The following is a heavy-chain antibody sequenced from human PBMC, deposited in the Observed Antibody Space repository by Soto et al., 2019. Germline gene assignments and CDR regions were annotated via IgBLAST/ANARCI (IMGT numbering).Heavy chain of an antibody. CDR1: GFTFGAFT. D-gene: IGHD3-22*01. V-gene: IGHV3-23*01. Sequence: PGGSLRLSCAASGFTFGAFTMAWVRQRPGNGLEWVSSLSGGGGSTYYNNSVRGRFTISIDNSNSTLFLQMNNLRAENTAVYFCAKTRRATRVITRYCAFDLWRRGTVVTVSS. CDR2: LSGGGGST. CDR3: AKTRRATRVITRYCAFDL. J-gene: IGHJ2*01.